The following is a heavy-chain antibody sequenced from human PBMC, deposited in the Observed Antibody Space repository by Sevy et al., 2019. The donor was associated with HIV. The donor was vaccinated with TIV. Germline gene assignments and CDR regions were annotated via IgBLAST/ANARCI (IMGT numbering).Heavy chain of an antibody. Sequence: GGSLRLSCAASGFTFSSYGMHWVRQAPGKGLEWVAFIRYDGSNKYYADSVKGRFTISRDNSKNTLYLQMNSLRAEDTAVYYCAKDLLSVTPRGWFDPWGQGTLVTVSS. CDR3: AKDLLSVTPRGWFDP. J-gene: IGHJ5*02. V-gene: IGHV3-30*02. CDR2: IRYDGSNK. CDR1: GFTFSSYG. D-gene: IGHD1-26*01.